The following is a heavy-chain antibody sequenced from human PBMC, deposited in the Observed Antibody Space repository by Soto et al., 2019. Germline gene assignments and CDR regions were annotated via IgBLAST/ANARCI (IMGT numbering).Heavy chain of an antibody. J-gene: IGHJ4*02. CDR2: ISADGTQK. CDR1: GFPFSSFG. Sequence: QVQLVESGGDVVQPGKSLRLSCAASGFPFSSFGLHWVRQAPGKGPEWVAVISADGTQKFYADSVMGRFTISRDNLRNSLFLQMNSLGPSDTAVYYCASTSHWGPGTQVTVSS. CDR3: ASTSH. V-gene: IGHV3-30*03.